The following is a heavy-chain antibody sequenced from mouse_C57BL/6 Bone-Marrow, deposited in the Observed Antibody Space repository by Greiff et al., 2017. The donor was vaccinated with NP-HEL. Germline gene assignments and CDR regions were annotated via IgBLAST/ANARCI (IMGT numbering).Heavy chain of an antibody. CDR1: GFTFTNSY. Sequence: EVQLQQPVAELVRPGASVKLSCTASGFTFTNSYMHWVKQRPEQGLEWIGRIDPSNGNTNYDPKFQGKATLTADTSSNTAYLQLSSLTSEDTAIYYCARHPGAMDYWGQGTSVTVSS. CDR2: IDPSNGNT. V-gene: IGHV14-3*01. CDR3: ARHPGAMDY. J-gene: IGHJ4*01.